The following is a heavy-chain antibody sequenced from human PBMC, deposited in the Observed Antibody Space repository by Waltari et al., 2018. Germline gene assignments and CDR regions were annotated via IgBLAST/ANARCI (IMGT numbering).Heavy chain of an antibody. CDR3: ARIYGSGSPIPSVDY. V-gene: IGHV4-39*01. Sequence: QLQLQESGPGLVKPSETLSLTCTVSGGSISRSNYYWGWIRQPPGKGPDWIGSFYHSGGTDYNPSLKSRVAISVDTSKNQFSLKLTSVTAADTAVYYCARIYGSGSPIPSVDYWGQGTLVTVSS. D-gene: IGHD3-10*01. J-gene: IGHJ4*02. CDR2: FYHSGGT. CDR1: GGSISRSNYY.